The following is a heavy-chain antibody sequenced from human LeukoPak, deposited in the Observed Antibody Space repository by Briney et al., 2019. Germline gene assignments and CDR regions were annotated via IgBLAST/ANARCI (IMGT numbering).Heavy chain of an antibody. D-gene: IGHD6-19*01. V-gene: IGHV1-18*01. CDR1: GYTFTSYG. CDR3: AIQAVAGLRDPAYYYYYGMDV. J-gene: IGHJ6*02. Sequence: GASVKVSCKASGYTFTSYGISWVRQAPGQGLEWMGWISAYNGNTNYAQKLQGRVTMTTDTSTSTAYMELRSLRSDDTAVYYCAIQAVAGLRDPAYYYYYGMDVWGQGTTVTVSS. CDR2: ISAYNGNT.